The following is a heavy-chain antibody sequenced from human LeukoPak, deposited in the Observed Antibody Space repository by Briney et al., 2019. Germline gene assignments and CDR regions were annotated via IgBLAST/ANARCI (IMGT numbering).Heavy chain of an antibody. D-gene: IGHD3-3*01. CDR3: ARQGGTIFGVGYYYYYGMDV. Sequence: SETLSLTCTVSGGSISSYYWSWIRQPPGKGLEWIGYIYYSGSTNYNPSLKSRVTISVDTSKNQFSLKLSSVTAADTAVHYCARQGGTIFGVGYYYYYGMDVWGQGTTVTVSS. CDR2: IYYSGST. CDR1: GGSISSYY. J-gene: IGHJ6*02. V-gene: IGHV4-59*01.